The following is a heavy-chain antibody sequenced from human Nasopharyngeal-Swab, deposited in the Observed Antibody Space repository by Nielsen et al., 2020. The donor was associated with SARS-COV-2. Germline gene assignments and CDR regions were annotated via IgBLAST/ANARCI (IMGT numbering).Heavy chain of an antibody. D-gene: IGHD6-19*01. CDR3: ARGYASGWYQRSRHNLYY. CDR1: GFTLSSYT. Sequence: GESLKISCAASGFTLSSYTMNWVRQAPGKGLEWVSSISSSSSTNYYADSVEGRFTISRDNAKNSLYLQMNSLRDEDTAVYYCARGYASGWYQRSRHNLYYWGQGTLVTVSS. CDR2: ISSSSSTN. V-gene: IGHV3-48*02. J-gene: IGHJ4*02.